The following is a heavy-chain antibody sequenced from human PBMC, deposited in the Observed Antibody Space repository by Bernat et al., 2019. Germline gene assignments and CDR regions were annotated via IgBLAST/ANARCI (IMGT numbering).Heavy chain of an antibody. J-gene: IGHJ4*02. V-gene: IGHV1-2*04. Sequence: QVQLVQSGAEVKKPGASVKVSCKASGYTFTDYYMHWVRQAPGQGLEWMGWINPNSGDTKYAQSFQGWITMTCDTSISTAYMGLSRLASDDAAVYYCGTAARKGGGDCYFDYWGQGTLVTVSS. CDR2: INPNSGDT. CDR1: GYTFTDYY. D-gene: IGHD2-21*02. CDR3: GTAARKGGGDCYFDY.